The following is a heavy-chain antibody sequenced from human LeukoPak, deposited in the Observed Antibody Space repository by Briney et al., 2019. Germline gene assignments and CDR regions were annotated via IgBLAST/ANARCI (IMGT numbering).Heavy chain of an antibody. D-gene: IGHD2-15*01. CDR1: GFTFSDHP. CDR3: ARDIIRFAYCGGSRYAFDF. CDR2: ISSSSSFI. J-gene: IGHJ3*01. V-gene: IGHV3-21*01. Sequence: GGSLRLSCAASGFTFSDHPMTWVRQAPGKGLEWVSSISSSSSFIYYADSVKGRFTISRDNARNSVFLQMNSLRAEDTAVYYCARDIIRFAYCGGSRYAFDFWGQGTLVTVSS.